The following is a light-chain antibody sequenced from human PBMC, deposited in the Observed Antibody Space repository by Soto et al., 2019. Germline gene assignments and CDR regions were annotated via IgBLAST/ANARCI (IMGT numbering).Light chain of an antibody. CDR3: QQYGSSHRT. V-gene: IGKV3-20*01. CDR1: QSVRSTY. Sequence: ESVLTQSPGTLSLSPGERATLSCRASQSVRSTYLAWYQQKPGQAPRLLIYGASSRATGIPDRFSGSGSGTDFTLTISRLEPEDFAVYYCQQYGSSHRTFGQXXK. CDR2: GAS. J-gene: IGKJ2*01.